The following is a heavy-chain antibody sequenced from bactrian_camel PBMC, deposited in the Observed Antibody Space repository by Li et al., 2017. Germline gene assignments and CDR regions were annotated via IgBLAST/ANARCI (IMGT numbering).Heavy chain of an antibody. Sequence: HVQLVETGGGSVQAGGSLSLTRTASGPTYERGCMAWFRQAPGKEREGVAVVEADGTAYHADSVKGRFTVSKDKATLHLQMNSLKVEDTGMYYCVADQFCPRKIRDHGMGALPLTFRYWARGPRSPSP. CDR1: GPTYERGC. J-gene: IGHJ4*01. V-gene: IGHV3S55*01. CDR2: VEADGTA. D-gene: IGHD3*01.